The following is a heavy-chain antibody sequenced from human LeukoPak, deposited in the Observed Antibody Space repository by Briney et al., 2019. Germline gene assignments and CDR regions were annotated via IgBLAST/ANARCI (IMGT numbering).Heavy chain of an antibody. D-gene: IGHD6-13*01. J-gene: IGHJ4*02. Sequence: PGGSLRLSCAASGFSFSTYWMSWVRQAPGKGLEWVANIKQDESEKYYVDSVMGRFTISRDNTKNSLYLQMNSLRVEDTAVYYCASGRQLGRWGQGTLVTVSS. CDR1: GFSFSTYW. CDR3: ASGRQLGR. CDR2: IKQDESEK. V-gene: IGHV3-7*03.